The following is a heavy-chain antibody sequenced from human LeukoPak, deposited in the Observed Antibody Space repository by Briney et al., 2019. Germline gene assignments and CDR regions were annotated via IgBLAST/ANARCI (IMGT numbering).Heavy chain of an antibody. CDR2: ISDRDGST. CDR1: GFTFSSYG. Sequence: PGGSLRLSCVASGFTFSSYGMSWVRQAPGKGLEWVFTISDRDGSTYYADSVKGRFSISRDNSKNTLYLQMSSLRAEDTAVYYCAKRLLVVGHHDYWGQGTLVTVSS. D-gene: IGHD3-22*01. V-gene: IGHV3-23*01. J-gene: IGHJ4*02. CDR3: AKRLLVVGHHDY.